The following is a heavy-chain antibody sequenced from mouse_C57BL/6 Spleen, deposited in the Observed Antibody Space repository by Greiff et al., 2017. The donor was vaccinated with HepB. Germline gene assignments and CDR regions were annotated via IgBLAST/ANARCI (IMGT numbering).Heavy chain of an antibody. CDR1: GYSITSGYY. CDR3: ARPPTAQATGFAY. V-gene: IGHV3-6*01. J-gene: IGHJ3*01. D-gene: IGHD3-2*02. CDR2: ISYDGSN. Sequence: EVKVEESGPGLVKPSQSLSLTCSVTGYSITSGYYWNWIRQFPGNKLEWMGYISYDGSNNYNPSLKNRISITRDTSKNQFFLKLNSVTTEDTATYYCARPPTAQATGFAYWGQGTLVTVSA.